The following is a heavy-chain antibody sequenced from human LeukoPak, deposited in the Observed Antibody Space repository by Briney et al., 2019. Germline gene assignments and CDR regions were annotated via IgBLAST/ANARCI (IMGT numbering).Heavy chain of an antibody. CDR1: GGSISSSSYY. V-gene: IGHV4-39*07. D-gene: IGHD3-10*01. J-gene: IGHJ6*02. Sequence: SETLSLTCTVSGGSISSSSYYWGWIRQPPGKGLEWIGSIYYSGSTNYNPSLKSRVTISVDTSKNQFSLKLSSVTAADTAVYYCARITMVRGVTLYYYYGMDVWGQGTTVTVSS. CDR3: ARITMVRGVTLYYYYGMDV. CDR2: IYYSGST.